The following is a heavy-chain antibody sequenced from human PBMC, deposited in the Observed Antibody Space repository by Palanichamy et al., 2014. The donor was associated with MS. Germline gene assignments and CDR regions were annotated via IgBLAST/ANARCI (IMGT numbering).Heavy chain of an antibody. J-gene: IGHJ4*02. CDR1: GGSISSYY. CDR3: ARTLQYYDFWSGYYPYYFDY. D-gene: IGHD3-3*01. Sequence: QVQLQESGPGLVKPSETLSLTCTVSGGSISSYYWSWIRQPPGKGLEWIGYIYYSGSTNYNPSLKSRVTISVDTSKNQFSLKLSSVTAADTAVYYCARTLQYYDFWSGYYPYYFDYWGQGTLVTVSS. V-gene: IGHV4-59*01. CDR2: IYYSGST.